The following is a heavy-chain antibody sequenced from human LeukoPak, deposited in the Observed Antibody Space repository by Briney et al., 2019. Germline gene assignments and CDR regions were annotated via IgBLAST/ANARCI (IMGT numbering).Heavy chain of an antibody. V-gene: IGHV5-51*01. Sequence: GVSLKISCKGSGYSFTTYWIAWVRQVPGKGLEWMGIIYPGDSDTRYSPSFQGQVTISVDKSVSAAYLQWSSLKASNTAMYYCASPPTRECSSISCPLSYWGQGTLVTVSS. CDR2: IYPGDSDT. J-gene: IGHJ4*02. D-gene: IGHD2-2*01. CDR1: GYSFTTYW. CDR3: ASPPTRECSSISCPLSY.